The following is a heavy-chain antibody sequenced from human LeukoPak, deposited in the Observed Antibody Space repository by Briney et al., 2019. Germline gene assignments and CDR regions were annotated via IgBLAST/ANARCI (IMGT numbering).Heavy chain of an antibody. Sequence: PSETLSLTCAVYGGSFSGYYWSWIRQPPGKGLEWIGEIDHSGTTNYNPSLKSRVTISLDTSKNQFSLILSSVTAADTAVYYCAKAPYLSSGSWGQGTIVTVSS. CDR1: GGSFSGYY. CDR2: IDHSGTT. J-gene: IGHJ3*01. CDR3: AKAPYLSSGS. D-gene: IGHD3-22*01. V-gene: IGHV4-34*01.